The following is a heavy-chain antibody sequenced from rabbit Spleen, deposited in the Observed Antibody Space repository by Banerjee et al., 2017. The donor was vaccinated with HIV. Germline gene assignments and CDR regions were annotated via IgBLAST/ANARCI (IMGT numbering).Heavy chain of an antibody. CDR3: ARDLAYVIGWNFKL. CDR2: INIVTGKS. J-gene: IGHJ4*01. V-gene: IGHV1S45*01. CDR1: GVSFSDRDV. D-gene: IGHD6-1*01. Sequence: QEQLEESGGGLVKPEGSLTLTCKASGVSFSDRDVMCWVRQAPGKGLEWIACINIVTGKSVYASWAKGRFTMSRTASTTVTLQMTSLTAADTATYFCARDLAYVIGWNFKLWGQGTLVTVS.